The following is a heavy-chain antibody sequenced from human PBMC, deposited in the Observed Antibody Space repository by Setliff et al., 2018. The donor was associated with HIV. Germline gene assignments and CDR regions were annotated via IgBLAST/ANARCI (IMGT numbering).Heavy chain of an antibody. D-gene: IGHD3-22*01. CDR1: NGSFSEYY. Sequence: LSLTCAVYNGSFSEYYWTWVRQPPGKELEWIGEISHGGRSTYNPSLKSRVAISVDTSKNQFSLKLNTVTAADTALYFCALLEVPLIEGISPALWGQGTLGTSPQ. CDR3: ALLEVPLIEGISPAL. V-gene: IGHV4-34*01. CDR2: ISHGGRS. J-gene: IGHJ4*02.